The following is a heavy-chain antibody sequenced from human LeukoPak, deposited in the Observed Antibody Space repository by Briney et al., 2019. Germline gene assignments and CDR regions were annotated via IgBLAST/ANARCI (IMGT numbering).Heavy chain of an antibody. CDR2: IYHTGPT. V-gene: IGHV4-39*07. CDR3: ARVLIWFGQLQNWFDP. J-gene: IGHJ5*02. CDR1: GGSMTNNTFY. Sequence: PSETLSLTCTVSGGSMTNNTFYWGWIRQPPGKGLEWIGSIYHTGPTYYNPSLKSRVTISVDTSKNQFSLKLSSVTAADTAGYYCARVLIWFGQLQNWFDPWGPGTLVTVSS. D-gene: IGHD3-10*01.